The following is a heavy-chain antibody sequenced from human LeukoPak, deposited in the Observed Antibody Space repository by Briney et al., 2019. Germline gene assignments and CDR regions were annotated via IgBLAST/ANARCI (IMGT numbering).Heavy chain of an antibody. J-gene: IGHJ4*02. Sequence: GSSVKVSCKASGGTFSSYAISWVRQAPGQGLEWMGRIIPILGIANYAQKFQGRVTITADKSTSTACMELSSLRSEDTAVYYCARDSIRDGYNQGYFDCWGQGTLVTVSS. CDR3: ARDSIRDGYNQGYFDC. V-gene: IGHV1-69*04. D-gene: IGHD5-24*01. CDR1: GGTFSSYA. CDR2: IIPILGIA.